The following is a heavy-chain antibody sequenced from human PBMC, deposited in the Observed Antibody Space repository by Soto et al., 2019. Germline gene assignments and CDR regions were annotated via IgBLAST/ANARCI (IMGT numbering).Heavy chain of an antibody. V-gene: IGHV3-30*03. CDR2: ISYDGSNK. CDR3: ATSSSSGYYFFDY. CDR1: GFTFSSYG. D-gene: IGHD3-22*01. J-gene: IGHJ4*02. Sequence: QVQLVESGGGVVQPGRSLRLSCAASGFTFSSYGMHWVRQAPGKGLDWVAVISYDGSNKYYADSVKGRFTISRDNSKNTLYLQMNSLRAEDTAVYYCATSSSSGYYFFDYWGQGTLVTVSS.